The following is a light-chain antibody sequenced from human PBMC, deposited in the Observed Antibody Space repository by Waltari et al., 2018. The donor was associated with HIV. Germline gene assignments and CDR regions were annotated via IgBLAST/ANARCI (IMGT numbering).Light chain of an antibody. CDR1: QSVSSY. J-gene: IGKJ4*01. CDR2: GAS. V-gene: IGKV3-15*01. CDR3: QQYNKWPRGT. Sequence: VMTQSPATLSASPGQRATLSCRASQSVSSYLAWYQQKPGQAPRLLIYGASTRATGIPDRVSGSGSGTEFTLTISSLQSEDFAVYYCQQYNKWPRGTFGGGTKVEVK.